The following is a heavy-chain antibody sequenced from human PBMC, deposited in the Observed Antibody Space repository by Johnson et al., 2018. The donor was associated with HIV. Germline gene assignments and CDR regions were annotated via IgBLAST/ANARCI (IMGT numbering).Heavy chain of an antibody. V-gene: IGHV3-11*04. D-gene: IGHD6-6*01. J-gene: IGHJ3*02. CDR2: ISSSGSTI. CDR1: GFTFSDYY. CDR3: ARDVIKVIAARDDAVDI. Sequence: QVQLVESGGGLVQSGGSLRLSCAASGFTFSDYYMSWIRQAPGKGLEWVSYISSSGSTIYYADSVKGRFTISRDNAKNSLSLQMNSLRAEDTAVYYCARDVIKVIAARDDAVDIWGQGTMVTGSS.